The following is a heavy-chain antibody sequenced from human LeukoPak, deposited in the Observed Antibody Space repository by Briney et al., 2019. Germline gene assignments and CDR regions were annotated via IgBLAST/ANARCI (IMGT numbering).Heavy chain of an antibody. J-gene: IGHJ4*02. CDR1: GGSFSGYY. D-gene: IGHD5-18*01. Sequence: PSETLSLTCAVYGGSFSGYYWSWSRQPPGKGLEWIGEINHSGSTNYNPSLKSRVTISVDTSKNQFSLKLSSVTAADTAVYYCARRSGYSYVDYWGQGTLVTVSS. CDR3: ARRSGYSYVDY. CDR2: INHSGST. V-gene: IGHV4-34*01.